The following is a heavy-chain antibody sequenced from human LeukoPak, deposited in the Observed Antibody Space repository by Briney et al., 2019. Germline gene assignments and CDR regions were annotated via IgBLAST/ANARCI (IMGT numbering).Heavy chain of an antibody. Sequence: GGSLRLSCVASGFTFSSYAMHWARQAPGKGMEWVAVISYDGSNKYYADSVKGRFTISRDNSKNTLYLQMNSLRDEDTAMYFCAKYFYSVDDFRPGRRYFDFWGQGTLVTVSS. CDR3: AKYFYSVDDFRPGRRYFDF. CDR2: ISYDGSNK. V-gene: IGHV3-30*04. D-gene: IGHD3/OR15-3a*01. CDR1: GFTFSSYA. J-gene: IGHJ4*02.